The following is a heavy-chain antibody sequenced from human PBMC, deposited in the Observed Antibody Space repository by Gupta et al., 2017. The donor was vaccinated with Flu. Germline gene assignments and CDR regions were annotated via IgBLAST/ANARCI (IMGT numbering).Heavy chain of an antibody. Sequence: EVQLLESGGGLVQPGGSLRLSCAASGFTFSSYAMSLVRQAPGKGLEWVSAISGSGGSTYYADSVKGRFTISRDNSKNTLYLQMNSLRAEDTAVYYCAKDHASPRRTYGMDVWGQGTTVTVSS. V-gene: IGHV3-23*01. CDR2: ISGSGGST. J-gene: IGHJ6*02. CDR1: GFTFSSYA. CDR3: AKDHASPRRTYGMDV.